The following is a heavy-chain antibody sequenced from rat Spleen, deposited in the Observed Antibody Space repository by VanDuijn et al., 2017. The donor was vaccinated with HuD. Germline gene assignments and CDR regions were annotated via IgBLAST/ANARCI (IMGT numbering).Heavy chain of an antibody. D-gene: IGHD1-2*01. CDR3: ARNYYSSYGDVMDA. V-gene: IGHV5-25*01. CDR1: GFTFNNYY. J-gene: IGHJ4*01. Sequence: EVQLVESGGGLVQPGRSLKLSCAASGFTFNNYYMVWVRQAPTKGLEWVAYISTAGSNTFYRDSGKGRFTISRDNAKSTLYLQMDSLRSEDTATYYCARNYYSSYGDVMDAWGQGASVTVSS. CDR2: ISTAGSNT.